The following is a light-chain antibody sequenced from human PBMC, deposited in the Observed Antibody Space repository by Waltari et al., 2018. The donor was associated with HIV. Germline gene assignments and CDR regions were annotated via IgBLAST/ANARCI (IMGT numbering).Light chain of an antibody. Sequence: QSALTQPASVSGSPGQSITISCTGTSSDVGGYNYVSWYQQHPGKAPKLLIYDVNNRPSGVSNRFSGSKSGNTASLTISGLQAEDEADYYCSSYASNNTPVFGGGTKLTVL. CDR1: SSDVGGYNY. CDR3: SSYASNNTPV. CDR2: DVN. V-gene: IGLV2-14*03. J-gene: IGLJ2*01.